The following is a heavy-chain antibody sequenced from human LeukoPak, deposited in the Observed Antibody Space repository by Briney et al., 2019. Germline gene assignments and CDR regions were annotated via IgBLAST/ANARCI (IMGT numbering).Heavy chain of an antibody. CDR2: ISGSGGST. V-gene: IGHV3-23*01. D-gene: IGHD6-19*01. Sequence: TGGSLRLSCAASGFTFSSYAMSWVRQAPGKGLEWVSAISGSGGSTYYADSVKGRFTISRDNSKNTLYLQMNSLRAEDTAVYCCASSSGWYYYFDYWGQGTLVTVSS. CDR3: ASSSGWYYYFDY. J-gene: IGHJ4*02. CDR1: GFTFSSYA.